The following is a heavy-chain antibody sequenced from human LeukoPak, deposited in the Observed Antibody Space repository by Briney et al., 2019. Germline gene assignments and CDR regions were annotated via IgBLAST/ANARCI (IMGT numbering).Heavy chain of an antibody. CDR1: GGSISSGNYY. D-gene: IGHD7-27*01. J-gene: IGHJ4*02. V-gene: IGHV4-61*02. Sequence: SETLSLTCTVSGGSISSGNYYWSWIRQPAGKGLEWIGRIYSSGSTNYNPSLKSRVTISVDTSKNQLSLRLSSVTAADTAVYYCAKITGEGEDYFDYWGQGTLVTVSS. CDR3: AKITGEGEDYFDY. CDR2: IYSSGST.